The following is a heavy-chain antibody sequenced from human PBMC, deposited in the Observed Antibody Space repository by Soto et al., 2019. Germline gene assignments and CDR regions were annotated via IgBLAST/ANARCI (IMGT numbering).Heavy chain of an antibody. CDR2: ISSSGSTI. J-gene: IGHJ6*02. D-gene: IGHD3-10*01. Sequence: TGGSLRLSCAASKFTFSNYIMNWVRQAPGKGLEWVSYISSSGSTIYYADSVKGRFTISRDNAENSLYLQMNSLRDEDTAVYYCARGGFGEQTYYYYGMDVWGQGTTVTVSS. V-gene: IGHV3-48*02. CDR3: ARGGFGEQTYYYYGMDV. CDR1: KFTFSNYI.